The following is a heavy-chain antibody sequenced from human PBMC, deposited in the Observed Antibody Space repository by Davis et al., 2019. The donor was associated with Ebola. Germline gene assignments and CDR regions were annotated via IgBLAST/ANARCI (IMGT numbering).Heavy chain of an antibody. J-gene: IGHJ4*02. CDR2: IYHSGST. Sequence: SETLSLTCAVSGGSISSSNWWSWVRQPPGKGLEWIGEIYHSGSTYYNPSLKSRVTISVDTSKNQFSLKLSSVTAADTAVYYCASRYYSARFDYWGQGTLVTVSS. CDR1: GGSISSSNW. V-gene: IGHV4-4*02. D-gene: IGHD3-10*01. CDR3: ASRYYSARFDY.